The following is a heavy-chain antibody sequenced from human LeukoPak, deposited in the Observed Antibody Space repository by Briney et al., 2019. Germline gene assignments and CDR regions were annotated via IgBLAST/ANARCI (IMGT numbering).Heavy chain of an antibody. CDR2: IYYSGST. CDR3: ARHAVYDAFDI. D-gene: IGHD1-14*01. CDR1: GGSISGYY. J-gene: IGHJ3*02. Sequence: KPSETLSLTCTVSGGSISGYYWSWIRQPPGKGLEWIGYIYYSGSTNYNPSLKSRVTISVDTSKNQFSLKLSSVTAADTAVYYCARHAVYDAFDIWGQGTMVTVSS. V-gene: IGHV4-59*08.